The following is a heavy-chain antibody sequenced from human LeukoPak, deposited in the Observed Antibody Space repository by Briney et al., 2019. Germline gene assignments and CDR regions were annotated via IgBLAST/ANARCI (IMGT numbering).Heavy chain of an antibody. V-gene: IGHV4-39*01. D-gene: IGHD2-2*01. J-gene: IGHJ5*02. CDR2: IYYSGST. Sequence: PSETLSLTCTVSGGSISSSSYYWGWIRQPPGKGLEWIGSIYYSGSTYYNPSLKSRVTISVDTSKNQFSLELSSVTAADTAVYYCARLEVPPYNWFDPWGQGTLVTVSS. CDR3: ARLEVPPYNWFDP. CDR1: GGSISSSSYY.